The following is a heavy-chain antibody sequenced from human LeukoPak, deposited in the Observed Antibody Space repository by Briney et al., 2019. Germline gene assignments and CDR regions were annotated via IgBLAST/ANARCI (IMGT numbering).Heavy chain of an antibody. V-gene: IGHV3-7*01. CDR3: ATDRGWRTSGYYLYYFEY. Sequence: PGGSLRLSCAASGFIFTGYFMSWVRQAPGEGLEWVASIKHDGSEKYYVDSVRGRFTISRDNTKNLLYLQMSSLRAEDTAVYYCATDRGWRTSGYYLYYFEYWGQGTLVTFSS. CDR1: GFIFTGYF. J-gene: IGHJ4*02. D-gene: IGHD3-3*01. CDR2: IKHDGSEK.